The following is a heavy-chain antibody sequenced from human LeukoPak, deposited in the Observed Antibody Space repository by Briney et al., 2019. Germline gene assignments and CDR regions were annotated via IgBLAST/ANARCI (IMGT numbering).Heavy chain of an antibody. Sequence: SETLSLTCTVSGGSISSYYWSWIRQPPGKGLEWIGYTYYSGSTNYNPSLKSRVTISVDTSKNQFSLKLSSVTAADTAVYYCARSSSGYYYYYYYGMDVWGQGTTVTVSS. V-gene: IGHV4-59*01. CDR1: GGSISSYY. CDR3: ARSSSGYYYYYYYGMDV. J-gene: IGHJ6*02. CDR2: TYYSGST. D-gene: IGHD3-22*01.